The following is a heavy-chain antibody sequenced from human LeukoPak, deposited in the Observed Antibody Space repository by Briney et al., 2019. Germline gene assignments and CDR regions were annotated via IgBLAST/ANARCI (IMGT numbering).Heavy chain of an antibody. V-gene: IGHV3-33*01. CDR2: IWYDGSNK. CDR1: GFTFSSYC. J-gene: IGHJ6*02. Sequence: PGRSLRLSCAASGFTFSSYCMHWVRQAPGQGLEWVAVIWYDGSNKYYADSVKARFTLSRDNSKNTLYLQMNSLRAEDTAVYYCARDPGAVAPLYGMDVWGQGTTVTVSS. D-gene: IGHD6-19*01. CDR3: ARDPGAVAPLYGMDV.